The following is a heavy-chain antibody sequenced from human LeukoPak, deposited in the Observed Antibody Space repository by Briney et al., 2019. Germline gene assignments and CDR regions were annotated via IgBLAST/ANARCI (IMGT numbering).Heavy chain of an antibody. V-gene: IGHV1-2*04. CDR3: ARELRLREWLVRRNAFDI. J-gene: IGHJ3*02. Sequence: GASVKVSCKASGYTFTGYYMHWVRQAPGQGLEWMGWINPNSGGTNYAQKFQGWVTMTRDTSISTAYMELSRLRSDDTAVYYCARELRLREWLVRRNAFDIWGQGTMVTVSS. CDR1: GYTFTGYY. D-gene: IGHD6-19*01. CDR2: INPNSGGT.